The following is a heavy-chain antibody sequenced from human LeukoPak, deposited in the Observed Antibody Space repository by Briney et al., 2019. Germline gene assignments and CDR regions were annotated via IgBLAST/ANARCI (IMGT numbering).Heavy chain of an antibody. J-gene: IGHJ4*02. CDR2: IYYSGST. Sequence: SETLSLTCTVSGGSISSYYWSWIRQPPGKGLEWIGYIYYSGSTNYNPSLKSRVTISVDTSKNQFPLKLSSVTAADTAVYYCAREKGGLLIDYWGQGTLVTVSS. CDR1: GGSISSYY. D-gene: IGHD3-10*01. V-gene: IGHV4-59*01. CDR3: AREKGGLLIDY.